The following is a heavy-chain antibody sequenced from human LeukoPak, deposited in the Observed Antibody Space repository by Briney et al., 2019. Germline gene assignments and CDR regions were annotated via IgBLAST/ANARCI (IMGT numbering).Heavy chain of an antibody. J-gene: IGHJ5*02. CDR2: IGTYNHDT. Sequence: ASAKVSCNASAYTSTNYGISWGRQAPGQGLQWMAWIGTYNHDTNYAQKCRGRVTLTTDTSTSTAYMELRSLGSDDTAVYYCVRDYFCSGGTCDDCFDPWGQGTLVTVSS. CDR1: AYTSTNYG. V-gene: IGHV1-18*01. CDR3: VRDYFCSGGTCDDCFDP. D-gene: IGHD2-15*01.